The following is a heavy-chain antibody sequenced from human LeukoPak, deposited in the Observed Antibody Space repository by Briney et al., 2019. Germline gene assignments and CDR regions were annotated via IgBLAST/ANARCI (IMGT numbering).Heavy chain of an antibody. CDR1: GGSFSGYY. CDR3: ARVRYYDSSTV. V-gene: IGHV4-34*01. Sequence: SETLCLTCAVYGGSFSGYYWSWIRQPPGKGLEWIGEINHSGSTNYNPSLKSRVTISVDTSKHQFSLKLSSVTAADTAVYYCARVRYYDSSTVWGQGTMVTVSS. D-gene: IGHD3-22*01. J-gene: IGHJ3*01. CDR2: INHSGST.